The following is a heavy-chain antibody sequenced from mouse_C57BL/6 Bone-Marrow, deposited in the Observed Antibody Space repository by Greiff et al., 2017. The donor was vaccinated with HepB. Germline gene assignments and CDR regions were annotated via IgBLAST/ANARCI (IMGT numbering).Heavy chain of an antibody. D-gene: IGHD2-13*01. CDR2: SRNKANDYTT. CDR1: GFTFSDFY. J-gene: IGHJ1*03. V-gene: IGHV7-1*01. Sequence: EVKLMESGGGLVQSGRSLRLSCATSGFTFSDFYMEWVRQAPGKGLEWIAASRNKANDYTTEYSASVKGRFIVSRDTSQSILYLQMNALRAEDTAMYYCARSTTVRLYWYFDVWGTGTTVTVSS. CDR3: ARSTTVRLYWYFDV.